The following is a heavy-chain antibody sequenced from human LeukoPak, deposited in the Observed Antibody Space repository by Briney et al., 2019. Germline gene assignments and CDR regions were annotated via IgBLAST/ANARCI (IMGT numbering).Heavy chain of an antibody. J-gene: IGHJ6*03. Sequence: GGSLRLSCAASGFTFSDYYMSWIRQAPGKGLEWVSYISSSGSTIYYADSVKGRFTISRDNAKNSLYLQMNSLRAEDTAVYYCARDLRSGYDHYYYYMDVWGKGTTVTVSS. V-gene: IGHV3-11*01. CDR2: ISSSGSTI. CDR3: ARDLRSGYDHYYYYMDV. D-gene: IGHD3-3*01. CDR1: GFTFSDYY.